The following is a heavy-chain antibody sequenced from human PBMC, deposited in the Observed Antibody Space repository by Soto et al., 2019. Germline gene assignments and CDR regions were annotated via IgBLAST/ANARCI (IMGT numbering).Heavy chain of an antibody. CDR2: IYYSGST. V-gene: IGHV4-31*03. J-gene: IGHJ6*02. D-gene: IGHD3-10*01. CDR3: ARDYGSGANIYYYYGMDV. Sequence: SETLSLTCTVSGGSISSGGYYWSWIRQHPGKGLEWIGYIYYSGSTYYNPSLKSRVTISVDTSKNQFSLKLSSVTAADTAVYYCARDYGSGANIYYYYGMDVWRQGTTVTVSS. CDR1: GGSISSGGYY.